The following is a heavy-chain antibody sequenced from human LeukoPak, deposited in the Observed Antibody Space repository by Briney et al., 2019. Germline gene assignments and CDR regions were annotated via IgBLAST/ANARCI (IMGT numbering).Heavy chain of an antibody. CDR3: ARDKAAGYRDAFDI. V-gene: IGHV1-18*01. Sequence: ASVKVSCKASGYTFTSYGSSWVRQAPGQGLEWMGWISAYNGNTNYAQKLQGRVTMTTDTSTSTAYMELRSLRSDDTAVYYCARDKAAGYRDAFDIWGQGTMVTVSS. CDR1: GYTFTSYG. CDR2: ISAYNGNT. D-gene: IGHD6-13*01. J-gene: IGHJ3*02.